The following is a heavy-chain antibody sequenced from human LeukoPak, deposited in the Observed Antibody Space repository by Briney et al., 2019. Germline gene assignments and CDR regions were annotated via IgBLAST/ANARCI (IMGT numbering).Heavy chain of an antibody. J-gene: IGHJ4*02. V-gene: IGHV4-38-2*02. CDR3: ARVNAPVATFDY. CDR2: ISHSGNT. D-gene: IGHD1-1*01. Sequence: SETLSLTCTVSGYSISSTYYGAWIRQPPGKGLEWIATISHSGNTYYTPSLESRLTILLDTSKNHFSLRLSSVTAADTAVYYCARVNAPVATFDYWGLGTLVAVFS. CDR1: GYSISSTYY.